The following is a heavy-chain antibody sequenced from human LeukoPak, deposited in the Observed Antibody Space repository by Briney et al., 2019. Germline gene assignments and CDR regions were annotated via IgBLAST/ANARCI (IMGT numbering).Heavy chain of an antibody. CDR1: GASISSHY. Sequence: SETLSLTCTVAGASISSHYWSWIRQPPGKGLEWIGYISYSGNSDYNPSLKSRVTISLDTSKNQFSLKLSFVTAADTAVYYCARGVAAPGTGGLSWFDPWGQGTLVTVSS. CDR3: ARGVAAPGTGGLSWFDP. J-gene: IGHJ5*02. CDR2: ISYSGNS. D-gene: IGHD6-13*01. V-gene: IGHV4-59*11.